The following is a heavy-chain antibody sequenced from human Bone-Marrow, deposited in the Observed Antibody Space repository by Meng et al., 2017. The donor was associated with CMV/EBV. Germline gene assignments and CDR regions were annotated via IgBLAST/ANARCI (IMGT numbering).Heavy chain of an antibody. CDR3: ARLRAGYYFDY. CDR1: GGSFSGYY. J-gene: IGHJ4*02. D-gene: IGHD6-13*01. CDR2: IYYSGST. Sequence: GSLRLSCAVYGGSFSGYYWSWIRQPPGKGLEWIGSIYYSGSTYYNPSLKSRVTISVDTSKNQFSLKLSSVTAADTAVYYCARLRAGYYFDYWGQGTLVTVSS. V-gene: IGHV4-34*01.